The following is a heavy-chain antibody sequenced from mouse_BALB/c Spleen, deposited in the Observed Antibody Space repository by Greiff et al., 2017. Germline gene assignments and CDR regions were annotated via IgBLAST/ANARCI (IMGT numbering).Heavy chain of an antibody. Sequence: FLHPFFSLILSFSTSFFTFTSYYIIFFLHPPLNSLYFLGFIINKANFYTTEYSASVKGRFTISRDNSKIILYLQMNTLRAEDSATYYCARDRGYEKEDYAMDYWGQG. CDR1: FFTFTSYY. CDR2: IINKANFYTT. D-gene: IGHD2-2*01. V-gene: IGHV7-3*02. J-gene: IGHJ4*01. CDR3: ARDRGYEKEDYAMDY.